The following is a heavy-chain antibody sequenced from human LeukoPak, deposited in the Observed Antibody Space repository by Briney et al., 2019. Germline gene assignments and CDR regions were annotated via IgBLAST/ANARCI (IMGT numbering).Heavy chain of an antibody. CDR2: IYYSGST. CDR3: ARRSSSWYPNDY. D-gene: IGHD6-13*01. V-gene: IGHV4-39*01. CDR1: GGSISSSSYY. J-gene: IGHJ4*02. Sequence: SETLSLTCTVSGGSISSSSYYWGWIRQPPGKGLEWIGSIYYSGSTYYNPSLKSRVTISVDTSKNQYSLKLSSVTAADTDVYYCARRSSSWYPNDYWGQGTLVTVSS.